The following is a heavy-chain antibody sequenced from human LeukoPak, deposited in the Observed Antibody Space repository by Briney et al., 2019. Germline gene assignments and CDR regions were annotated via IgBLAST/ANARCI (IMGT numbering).Heavy chain of an antibody. CDR2: IWYDGSNK. CDR1: GFTFSSYA. V-gene: IGHV3-33*08. Sequence: PGGSLRLSCAASGFTFSSYAMSWVRQAPGKGLEWVAVIWYDGSNKYYADSVKGRFTISRDNSKNTLYLQMNSLRAEDTAVYYCARDWLPAAKYNWFDPWGQGTLVTVSS. J-gene: IGHJ5*02. CDR3: ARDWLPAAKYNWFDP. D-gene: IGHD2-2*01.